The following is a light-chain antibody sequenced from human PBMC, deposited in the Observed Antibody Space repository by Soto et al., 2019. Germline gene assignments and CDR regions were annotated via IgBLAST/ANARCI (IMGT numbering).Light chain of an antibody. CDR3: QHYGSSPRV. J-gene: IGKJ4*01. V-gene: IGKV3-20*01. Sequence: EIVLTQSPGTLSLSPGERATLSCRANQSISRNYLGWYQQNPGQAPRLLIYGASNRATGVPDRFSGSASGTDFTFTISRLEPEDFAVYYCQHYGSSPRVFGGGTKVEIK. CDR1: QSISRNY. CDR2: GAS.